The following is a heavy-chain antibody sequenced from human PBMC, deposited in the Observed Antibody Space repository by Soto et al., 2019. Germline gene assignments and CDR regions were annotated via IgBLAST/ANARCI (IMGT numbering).Heavy chain of an antibody. Sequence: SETLSLTCAVSGVSITTNGYSWSWIRQPPGKGLEWIGYIYPSGTIFYNPSLNSLVTISADTSNNQFSLKLTSVTAADTAVYFCATYTAFAKYYFDYWGRGTLVTVSS. CDR1: GVSITTNGYS. CDR3: ATYTAFAKYYFDY. J-gene: IGHJ4*02. CDR2: IYPSGTI. D-gene: IGHD3-16*01. V-gene: IGHV4-30-2*01.